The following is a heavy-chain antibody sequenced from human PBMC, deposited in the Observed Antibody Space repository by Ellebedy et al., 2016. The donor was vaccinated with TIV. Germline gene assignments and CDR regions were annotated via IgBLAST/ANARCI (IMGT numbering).Heavy chain of an antibody. Sequence: GESLKISXKGSGYSFTSYWIGWVRQMPGKGLEWMGLIYPGDSDTIYSPSFQGQVTISADKSINTAYLQWSALKASDTAMYYCARHGADPEFDYWGQGTLVTVSS. D-gene: IGHD4/OR15-4a*01. V-gene: IGHV5-51*01. CDR3: ARHGADPEFDY. J-gene: IGHJ4*02. CDR1: GYSFTSYW. CDR2: IYPGDSDT.